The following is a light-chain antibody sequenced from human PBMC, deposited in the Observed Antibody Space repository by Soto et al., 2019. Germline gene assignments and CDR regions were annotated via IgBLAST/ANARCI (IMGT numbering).Light chain of an antibody. CDR3: QHYNNWLGT. CDR2: GTS. V-gene: IGKV3-15*01. Sequence: VMTQSPATLSVSRGERVTLSCRANLPIDSTLAWYQQKPGQAPRLLIYGTSTRATGIPARFSGSGSGTEFTLTISSLQSEDFAVCYCQHYNNWLGTFGGGTKVEIK. CDR1: LPIDST. J-gene: IGKJ4*01.